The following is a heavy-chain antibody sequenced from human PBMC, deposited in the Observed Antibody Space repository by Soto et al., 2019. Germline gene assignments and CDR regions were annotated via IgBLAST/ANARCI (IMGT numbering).Heavy chain of an antibody. D-gene: IGHD2-15*01. CDR2: IWYDGSNK. CDR3: ARDGWGVVVAATPGDWFDP. V-gene: IGHV3-33*01. CDR1: GFTFSSYG. J-gene: IGHJ5*02. Sequence: QVQLVESGGGVVQPGRSLRLSCAASGFTFSSYGMHWVRQAPGKGLEWVAVIWYDGSNKYYADSVKGRFTISRDNSKNTVYLQMNSLRAEDTAVYYCARDGWGVVVAATPGDWFDPWGQGTLVTVSS.